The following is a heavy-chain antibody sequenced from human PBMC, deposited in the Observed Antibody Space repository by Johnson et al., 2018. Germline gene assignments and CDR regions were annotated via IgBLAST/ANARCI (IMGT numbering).Heavy chain of an antibody. CDR1: GFTFSSYG. V-gene: IGHV3-33*03. CDR3: GKDLDVKVPYGMDV. J-gene: IGHJ6*02. CDR2: IGYDGSNK. Sequence: VQLVESGGGVVQPGRSLRLSCAASGFTFSSYGMHWVRQAPGKGLEWVAVIGYDGSNKYYADSVKGRFTISRDNAENSLYLQINSLRAEDTALYYCGKDLDVKVPYGMDVWGQGTTVTVSS.